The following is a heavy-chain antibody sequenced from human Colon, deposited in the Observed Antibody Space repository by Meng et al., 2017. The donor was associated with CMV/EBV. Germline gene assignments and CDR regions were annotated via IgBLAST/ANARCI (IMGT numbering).Heavy chain of an antibody. CDR1: GLQFDTYA. D-gene: IGHD1-7*01. Sequence: SLKISCAVSGLQFDTYAMRWVRQAPGKGLEWVSSITWNSGQKEYVDSVDGRFTISRDNAKDSLYLQMNGLRAEDTALYYCAKNITPVGGTTGFHGMDVWGQGTTVTVSS. J-gene: IGHJ6*02. CDR2: ITWNSGQK. CDR3: AKNITPVGGTTGFHGMDV. V-gene: IGHV3-9*01.